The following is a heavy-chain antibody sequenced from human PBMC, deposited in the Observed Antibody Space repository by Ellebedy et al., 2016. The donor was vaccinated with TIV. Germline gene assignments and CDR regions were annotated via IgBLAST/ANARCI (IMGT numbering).Heavy chain of an antibody. CDR1: GGSVRGGNYY. D-gene: IGHD1-26*01. CDR3: ARERGAAWVFDS. Sequence: MPSETLSLTCVVSGGSVRGGNYYRSWIRQPPGKPLEYIAFFSHSGVTNYNPNFNNRVAISVDASKNQLSLRVTSLTAADTAIYYCARERGAAWVFDSWGQGTLVTVSS. V-gene: IGHV4-61*01. J-gene: IGHJ4*02. CDR2: FSHSGVT.